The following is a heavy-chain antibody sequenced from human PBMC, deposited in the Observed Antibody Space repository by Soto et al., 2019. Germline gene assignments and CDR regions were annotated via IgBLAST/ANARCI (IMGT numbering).Heavy chain of an antibody. Sequence: GASVKGSCKSSGYTVTDYYTHWVRHDPGQGLEWRGWINPNSGGPVSAQKFQGRVTMARDTSISTAYSELSRMRSDDTAVYYCARGGTTSLDYWGQGTQVTVSS. V-gene: IGHV1-2*02. J-gene: IGHJ4*02. CDR1: GYTVTDYY. CDR2: INPNSGGP. D-gene: IGHD1-1*01. CDR3: ARGGTTSLDY.